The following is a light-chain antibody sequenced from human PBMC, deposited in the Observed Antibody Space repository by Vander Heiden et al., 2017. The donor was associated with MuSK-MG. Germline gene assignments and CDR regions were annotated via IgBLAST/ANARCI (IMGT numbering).Light chain of an antibody. CDR2: DAF. CDR1: QSVSRY. Sequence: IVLTQSPATLSLSPGERATLSCRASQSVSRYLACYQQKPGQAPRLLINDAFDSATAIPATFTGSRSRTAFTLTISSLEPEDLAVSYCQLRDNWPRTFGQGTKVEIK. CDR3: QLRDNWPRT. V-gene: IGKV3-11*01. J-gene: IGKJ1*01.